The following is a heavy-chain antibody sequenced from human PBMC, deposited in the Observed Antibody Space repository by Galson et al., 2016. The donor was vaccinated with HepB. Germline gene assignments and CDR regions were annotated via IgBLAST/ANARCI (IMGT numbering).Heavy chain of an antibody. V-gene: IGHV4-4*02. CDR1: GASINSRTW. D-gene: IGHD3-3*02. Sequence: SETLSLTCAVSGASINSRTWWSWVRQPPGKGLEWIGDIYHSGTTNYNPSLKSRVTISVDKSKNQFSLKVSSVTAADTAVYYCARGTVDETSLVTHPYNFDYWGQGTLVTVSS. J-gene: IGHJ4*02. CDR3: ARGTVDETSLVTHPYNFDY. CDR2: IYHSGTT.